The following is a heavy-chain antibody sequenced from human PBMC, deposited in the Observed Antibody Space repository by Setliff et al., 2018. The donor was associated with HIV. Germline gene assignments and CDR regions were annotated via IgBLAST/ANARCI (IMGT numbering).Heavy chain of an antibody. D-gene: IGHD2-2*03. CDR2: INGGTTT. CDR1: GITVSGIY. CDR3: AKDRVGYCSSISCPGGFDY. J-gene: IGHJ4*02. Sequence: GGSLRLSCVASGITVSGIYMTWVRQAPGKGLEWVSVINGGTTTYYADSVKGRFTISRDNSKNTLYLQMNSLRAEDTALYYCAKDRVGYCSSISCPGGFDYWSQGTLVTVSS. V-gene: IGHV3-53*01.